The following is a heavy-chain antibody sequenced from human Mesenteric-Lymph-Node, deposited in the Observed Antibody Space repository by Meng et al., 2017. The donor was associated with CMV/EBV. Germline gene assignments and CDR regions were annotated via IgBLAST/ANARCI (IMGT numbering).Heavy chain of an antibody. Sequence: SETLSLTCTVSGGTITTFYWNWIRQPPGKGLEWIGNVYYTGSTNYNPSLKSRVTISLDTSKNQLSLKLSSVTAADTAVYYCAATGSGSYYEDAFDIWGQGTMVTVSS. J-gene: IGHJ3*02. CDR2: VYYTGST. V-gene: IGHV4-59*01. CDR3: AATGSGSYYEDAFDI. CDR1: GGTITTFY. D-gene: IGHD1-26*01.